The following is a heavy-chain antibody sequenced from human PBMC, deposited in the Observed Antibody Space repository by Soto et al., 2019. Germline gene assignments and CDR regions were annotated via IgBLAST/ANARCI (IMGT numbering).Heavy chain of an antibody. V-gene: IGHV4-61*08. D-gene: IGHD3-22*01. CDR2: TYDSDST. CDR3: ARDRYDSSGYYPVLSPYGMDV. J-gene: IGHJ6*02. CDR1: GASITSGGSY. Sequence: QVHLQESGPGLVKPSETLSLTCTVSGASITSGGSYWSWVRQPPGKGLEWIGNTYDSDSTNNNPSLKSRVTIAVHTSKNEFSLRLSSVTAADTAVYYCARDRYDSSGYYPVLSPYGMDVWGQGATVTVSS.